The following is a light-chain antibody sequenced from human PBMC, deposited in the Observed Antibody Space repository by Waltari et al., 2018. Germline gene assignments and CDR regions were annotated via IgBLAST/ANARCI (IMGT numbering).Light chain of an antibody. Sequence: DIQMTQSPSSLTASVGDRVTITCRARPSISSWLAWYQHKPGKAPKLLTYKASSLESGVPSRFSGSGSGTEFTLTISSLQPDDFATYYCQQYNSYPWTFGQGTKVEIK. CDR2: KAS. CDR3: QQYNSYPWT. CDR1: PSISSW. V-gene: IGKV1-5*03. J-gene: IGKJ1*01.